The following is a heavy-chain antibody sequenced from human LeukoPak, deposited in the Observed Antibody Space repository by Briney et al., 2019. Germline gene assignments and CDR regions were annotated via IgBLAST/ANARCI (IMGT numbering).Heavy chain of an antibody. CDR1: GYTFTSYY. V-gene: IGHV1-46*01. CDR3: VTSNNDIAAPDY. Sequence: ASVKVSCKASGYTFTSYYMHWVRQGPGQGLEWMGIINPSGGSTSYAQKFQGRVTMTRDASTSTVYMELSSLRSEDTAVYYCVTSNNDIAAPDYWGQGTLVTVSS. CDR2: INPSGGST. J-gene: IGHJ4*02. D-gene: IGHD6-25*01.